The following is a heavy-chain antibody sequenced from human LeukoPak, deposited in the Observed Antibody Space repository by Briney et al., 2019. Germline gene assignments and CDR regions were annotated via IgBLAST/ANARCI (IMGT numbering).Heavy chain of an antibody. V-gene: IGHV3-30*03. CDR3: ARAHLSSASTDYMTV. Sequence: PGGSLRLSCAASGFTFSSYSMNWVRQAPGKGLEWVAIISYDGTNKYYADSVKGRFTISRDSSKNTLYLQMNSLRPEDTAVYYCARAHLSSASTDYMTVWGKGTTVTVSS. D-gene: IGHD6-6*01. CDR2: ISYDGTNK. CDR1: GFTFSSYS. J-gene: IGHJ6*03.